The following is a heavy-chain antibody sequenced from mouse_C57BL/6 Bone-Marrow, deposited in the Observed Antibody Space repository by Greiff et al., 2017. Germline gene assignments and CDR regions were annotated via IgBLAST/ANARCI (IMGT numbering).Heavy chain of an antibody. J-gene: IGHJ4*01. CDR2: IHPGSGST. V-gene: IGHV1-55*01. CDR3: AHRYYYAMDY. CDR1: GYTFTSYW. Sequence: QVQLQQPGAELVKPGASVKMSCKASGYTFTSYWITWVKQRPGQGLEWIGDIHPGSGSTNYNEKFKSKATLTVDTSSSTAYMQLSSLPSADSAVFYCAHRYYYAMDYWGQGTSVTVSS.